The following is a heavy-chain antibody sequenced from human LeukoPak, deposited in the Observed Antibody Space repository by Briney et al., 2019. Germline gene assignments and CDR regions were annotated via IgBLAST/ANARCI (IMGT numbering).Heavy chain of an antibody. CDR1: GGSISSYN. V-gene: IGHV4-59*01. CDR3: ARGYSSGFDFDY. Sequence: QPSETLSLTCTVSGGSISSYNWNWLRQPPGKGLEWIGYIYYSGSTNYNPSLKSRVTISVDTSRNQFSLRLSSVTAADTAVYYCARGYSSGFDFDYWGQGTLVTVSS. J-gene: IGHJ4*02. CDR2: IYYSGST. D-gene: IGHD6-19*01.